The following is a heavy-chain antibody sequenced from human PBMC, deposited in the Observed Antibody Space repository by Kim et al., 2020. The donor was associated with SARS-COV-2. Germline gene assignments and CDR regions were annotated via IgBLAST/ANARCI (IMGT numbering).Heavy chain of an antibody. Sequence: GGSLRLSCEASGFTFNNDWMNWVRQAPGKGLEWVGSVKSKAIGGKTASGAPVKGSFTISRDNSKNTLYLQMNSLETEDTAGYYCTSVLGVYCGGDYSCRVWGRGTTVTVSS. CDR2: VKSKAIGGKT. D-gene: IGHD2-21*02. J-gene: IGHJ6*02. CDR1: GFTFNNDW. V-gene: IGHV3-15*01. CDR3: TSVLGVYCGGDYSCRV.